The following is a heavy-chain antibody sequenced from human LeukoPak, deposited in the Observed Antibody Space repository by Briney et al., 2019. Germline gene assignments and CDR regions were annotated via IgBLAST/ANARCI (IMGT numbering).Heavy chain of an antibody. D-gene: IGHD2-2*01. V-gene: IGHV3-21*01. CDR2: ISSGSSYI. CDR1: GFTFSTYS. Sequence: GGSLRLSCAASGFTFSTYSMNWVRQAPGKGLEWVSSISSGSSYIYYADSVKGRFTISRDDAKNSLYLQMNSLRAEDTAVSYCARYCSSSRCLYYYHMDVWGKGTTVTVSS. J-gene: IGHJ6*03. CDR3: ARYCSSSRCLYYYHMDV.